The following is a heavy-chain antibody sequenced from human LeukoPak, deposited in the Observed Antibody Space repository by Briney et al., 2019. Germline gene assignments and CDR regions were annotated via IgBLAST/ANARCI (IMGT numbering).Heavy chain of an antibody. CDR3: ARGPIAAAGTGGYYYYYYYMDV. V-gene: IGHV3-11*04. Sequence: GGSLRLSCAASGFTFSDYYMSWIRQAPGKGLEWVSYISSSGSTIYYADSVKGRFTISRDSAKNSLYLQMNSLRAEDTAVYYCARGPIAAAGTGGYYYYYYYMDVWGKGTTVTVSS. CDR1: GFTFSDYY. CDR2: ISSSGSTI. J-gene: IGHJ6*03. D-gene: IGHD6-13*01.